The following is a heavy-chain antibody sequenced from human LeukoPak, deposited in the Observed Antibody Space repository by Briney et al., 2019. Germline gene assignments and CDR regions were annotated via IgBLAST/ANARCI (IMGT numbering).Heavy chain of an antibody. CDR3: AKDCYGSGSPRWFDP. V-gene: IGHV3-23*01. CDR1: GFTFSDYA. J-gene: IGHJ5*02. Sequence: GGSLRLSCAASGFTFSDYAMSWVRQAPGKGLEWVSTIFKTGDTAHYADIVRGRFTISRDNSKNTLSLQMNSLRAEDTAIYYCAKDCYGSGSPRWFDPWGQGTLVTVSS. D-gene: IGHD3-10*01. CDR2: IFKTGDTA.